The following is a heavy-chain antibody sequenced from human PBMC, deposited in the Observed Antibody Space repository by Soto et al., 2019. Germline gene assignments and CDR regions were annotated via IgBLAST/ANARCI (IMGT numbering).Heavy chain of an antibody. J-gene: IGHJ4*02. Sequence: QVQLQESGPGRVKPSQTLSLTCTVSGGSISSGGYYWSWIRQHPGKGLEWIGYIYYSGSTYYKPSPQSRVTISVDTSTHQSSPELSSVTAADTAVYYCAREPLTWGQGTLVTVSS. V-gene: IGHV4-31*03. CDR1: GGSISSGGYY. CDR3: AREPLT. CDR2: IYYSGST.